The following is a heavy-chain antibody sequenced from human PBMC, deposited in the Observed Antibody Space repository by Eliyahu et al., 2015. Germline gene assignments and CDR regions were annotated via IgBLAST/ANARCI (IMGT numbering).Heavy chain of an antibody. CDR1: GXSFXGYY. CDR3: ARGGGMATIRPTSQNYFDY. V-gene: IGHV4-34*01. D-gene: IGHD5-24*01. J-gene: IGHJ4*02. CDR2: INHSGST. Sequence: QVQLQQWGAGLLKPSETLSLTCAVYGXSFXGYYWXWIRQPPGKGXEWIGEINHSGSTNYNPSLKSRVTISVDTSKNQFSLKLSSVTAADTAVYYCARGGGMATIRPTSQNYFDYWGQGTLVTVSS.